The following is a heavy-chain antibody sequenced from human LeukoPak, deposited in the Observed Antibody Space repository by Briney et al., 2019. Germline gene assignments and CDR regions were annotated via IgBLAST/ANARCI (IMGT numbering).Heavy chain of an antibody. D-gene: IGHD6-13*01. V-gene: IGHV3-30*04. CDR3: ARELREYSSSWLGDYYYYYMDV. Sequence: QPGGSLRLSCVASGFTFSSFAVHWVRQAPGKGLEWVAFISYDGSYTYYADSVKGRFTITRDNSKNTVYLQMNGLSAEDTAVFYCARELREYSSSWLGDYYYYYMDVWGKGTTVTVSS. CDR2: ISYDGSYT. CDR1: GFTFSSFA. J-gene: IGHJ6*03.